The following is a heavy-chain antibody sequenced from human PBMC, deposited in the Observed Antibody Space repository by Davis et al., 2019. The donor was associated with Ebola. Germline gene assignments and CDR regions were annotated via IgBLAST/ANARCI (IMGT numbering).Heavy chain of an antibody. D-gene: IGHD3-22*01. CDR3: ARAPRGYYYEGAEYFQH. V-gene: IGHV3-23*01. Sequence: GESLKISCAASGFTFSSYAMSWVRQAPGKGLEWVSAISGSGGSTYYADSVKGRFTISRDNSKNTLYLQMNSLRAEDTAVYYCARAPRGYYYEGAEYFQHWGQGTLVTVSS. CDR1: GFTFSSYA. CDR2: ISGSGGST. J-gene: IGHJ1*01.